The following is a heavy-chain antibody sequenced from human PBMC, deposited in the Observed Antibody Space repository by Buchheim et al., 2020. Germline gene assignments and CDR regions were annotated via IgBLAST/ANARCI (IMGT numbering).Heavy chain of an antibody. CDR1: GFTFSSYG. J-gene: IGHJ3*02. Sequence: QVQLVESGGGVVQPGRSLRLSCAASGFTFSSYGMHWVRQAPGKGLEWVAVISYDGSNKYYADSVKGRFTISRDNSKNTLYLQMNSLRAEDTAVYYCAKDRSWVGATMTRGAFDIWGQGT. D-gene: IGHD1-26*01. V-gene: IGHV3-30*18. CDR2: ISYDGSNK. CDR3: AKDRSWVGATMTRGAFDI.